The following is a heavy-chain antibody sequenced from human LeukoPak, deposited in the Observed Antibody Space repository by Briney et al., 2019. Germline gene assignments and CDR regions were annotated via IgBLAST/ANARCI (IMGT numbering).Heavy chain of an antibody. Sequence: GGSLRLSCAASGFTLNNAWMSWVRQAPGKGLEWVANIEGDGSEKNYVASVKGRFTISRDNAENSLHLQMYSLRAEDTAVYYCLRDYGGSWGQGTLVAVS. J-gene: IGHJ4*02. D-gene: IGHD4-23*01. CDR2: IEGDGSEK. CDR3: LRDYGGS. V-gene: IGHV3-7*04. CDR1: GFTLNNAW.